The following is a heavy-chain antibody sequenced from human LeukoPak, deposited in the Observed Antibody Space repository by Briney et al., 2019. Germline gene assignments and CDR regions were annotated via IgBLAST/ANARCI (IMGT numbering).Heavy chain of an antibody. CDR1: GFTFSSYG. CDR3: AKERPTYNYEG. D-gene: IGHD5-12*01. J-gene: IGHJ4*02. CDR2: IWSDGTNT. V-gene: IGHV3-30*02. Sequence: GGSLRLSCAASGFTFSSYGMHWVRQAPGKGLEWVAFIWSDGTNTYYADSVKGRFTISRDNSKNTLYLQMNSLRAEDTAVYYCAKERPTYNYEGWGQGTLVTVSS.